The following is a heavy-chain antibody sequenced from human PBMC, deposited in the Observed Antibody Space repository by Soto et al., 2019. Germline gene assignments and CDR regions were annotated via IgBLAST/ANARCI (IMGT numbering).Heavy chain of an antibody. CDR1: GVSISSGGYS. J-gene: IGHJ5*02. Sequence: SETLSLTCAVSGVSISSGGYSWSWIRQPPGKGPEWIGYIYHSGSTYYNPSLKSRVTISVDRSKNQFSLKLGSVTAADTAVYYCARAEGWFDPWGQGTLVTVSS. CDR2: IYHSGST. CDR3: ARAEGWFDP. V-gene: IGHV4-30-2*01.